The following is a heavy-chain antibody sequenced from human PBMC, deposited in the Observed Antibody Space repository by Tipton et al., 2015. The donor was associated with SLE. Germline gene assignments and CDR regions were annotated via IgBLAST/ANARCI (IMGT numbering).Heavy chain of an antibody. Sequence: SLRLSCAAPGFTFSSYWMSWVRQAPGKGLEWVANIKQDGSEKYYVDSVKGRFTISRDNAKNSLYLQMNSLRAEDTAVYYCARDPGYYYGMDVWGQGTTVTVSS. CDR1: GFTFSSYW. J-gene: IGHJ6*02. CDR3: ARDPGYYYGMDV. CDR2: IKQDGSEK. V-gene: IGHV3-7*05.